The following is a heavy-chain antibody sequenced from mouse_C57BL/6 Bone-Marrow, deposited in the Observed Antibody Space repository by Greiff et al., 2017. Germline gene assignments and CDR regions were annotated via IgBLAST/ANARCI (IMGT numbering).Heavy chain of an antibody. CDR2: IYPRDGST. J-gene: IGHJ1*03. CDR3: ARVEFDGSSGDWYFDV. V-gene: IGHV1-85*01. CDR1: GYTFTSYD. Sequence: VQLVESGPELVKPGASVKLSCKASGYTFTSYDINWVKQMPGQGLEWIGWIYPRDGSTKYNEKFKGKATLTVDTSSSTAYMELHSLTSEDSAVYFCARVEFDGSSGDWYFDVWGTGTTVTVSS. D-gene: IGHD1-1*01.